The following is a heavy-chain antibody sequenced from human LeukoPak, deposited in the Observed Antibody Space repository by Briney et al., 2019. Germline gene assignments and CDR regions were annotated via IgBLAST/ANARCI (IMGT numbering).Heavy chain of an antibody. Sequence: GGSLRLSCAASGFTFDDYAMHWVRQAPGKGLEWVSGISWNSGNTGYADSVKGRFTISRDNAKNSLYLQMDSLRAEDTALYYCTTFLSGGTEAPWGQGALVTVSS. J-gene: IGHJ5*02. CDR2: ISWNSGNT. D-gene: IGHD1-1*01. CDR3: TTFLSGGTEAP. V-gene: IGHV3-9*01. CDR1: GFTFDDYA.